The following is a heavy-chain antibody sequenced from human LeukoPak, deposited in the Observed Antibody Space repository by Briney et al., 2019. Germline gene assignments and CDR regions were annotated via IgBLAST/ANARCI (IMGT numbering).Heavy chain of an antibody. Sequence: GGSLRPSCAASGFIFDDFTLHWVRQAPGKGLEWVSLINWDGGSTYYADSVKARFTISRDNSKNSLYLQMDSLTTEDTAFYYCAKGDVDSPMNFYHWGQGTLVTVSS. CDR2: INWDGGST. CDR3: AKGDVDSPMNFYH. CDR1: GFIFDDFT. D-gene: IGHD5-12*01. V-gene: IGHV3-43*01. J-gene: IGHJ4*02.